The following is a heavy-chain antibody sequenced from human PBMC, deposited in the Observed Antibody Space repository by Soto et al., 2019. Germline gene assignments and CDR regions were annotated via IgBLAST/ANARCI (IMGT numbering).Heavy chain of an antibody. CDR3: AREWDKATVHRADY. D-gene: IGHD5-18*01. V-gene: IGHV1-2*02. Sequence: ASVKVSCKASGYTFTGYYIHWVRQAPGQGLEWMGCINPKSGDTDYSQKFQGRVTLTRDTSISTVYMEASSLTSDDTAVYFCAREWDKATVHRADYWGQGTLVTVSS. CDR2: INPKSGDT. CDR1: GYTFTGYY. J-gene: IGHJ4*01.